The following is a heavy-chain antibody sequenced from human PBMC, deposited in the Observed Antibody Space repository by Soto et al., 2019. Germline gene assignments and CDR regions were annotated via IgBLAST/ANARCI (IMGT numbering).Heavy chain of an antibody. Sequence: GRSLRLSCAASGFTFSSYNMNWVRQAPGKGLEWVSSISYSTTYIYYADSVQGRFTISRDNAKNSLYLQMNSLRADDTAVYYCARAVLPSVVGAVDYWGQGTLVTVSS. V-gene: IGHV3-21*01. J-gene: IGHJ4*02. D-gene: IGHD1-26*01. CDR1: GFTFSSYN. CDR2: ISYSTTYI. CDR3: ARAVLPSVVGAVDY.